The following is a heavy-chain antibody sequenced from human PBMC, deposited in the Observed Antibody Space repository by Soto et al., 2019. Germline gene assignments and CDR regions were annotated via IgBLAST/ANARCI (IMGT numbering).Heavy chain of an antibody. Sequence: GGSLRLSCAASGFIFSTYAMNWVRQAPGEGLEWVSAISSNSDTTFYAESVRGRFTISRDNSVNTLYLQMSRLRTEDTAVYYCAHPRGYGVFDAVDIWGQGTRVTVSS. CDR1: GFIFSTYA. CDR2: ISSNSDTT. J-gene: IGHJ3*02. V-gene: IGHV3-23*01. D-gene: IGHD4-17*01. CDR3: AHPRGYGVFDAVDI.